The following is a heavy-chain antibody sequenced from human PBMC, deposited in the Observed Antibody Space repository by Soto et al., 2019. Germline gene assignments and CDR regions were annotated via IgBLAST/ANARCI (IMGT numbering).Heavy chain of an antibody. D-gene: IGHD5-18*01. CDR2: ISSSGDDI. Sequence: EEQLVESGGGLVRPGGSLRLSCAASGFTFSSDSMNWVRQAPGKGLEWVSSISSSGDDIHYADSVKGRFTISRDNAGNSLFLQMNSLRAEDTAVYYCAGARYYYGYCFDYWGQGTMVTVSS. CDR3: AGARYYYGYCFDY. V-gene: IGHV3-21*01. J-gene: IGHJ4*02. CDR1: GFTFSSDS.